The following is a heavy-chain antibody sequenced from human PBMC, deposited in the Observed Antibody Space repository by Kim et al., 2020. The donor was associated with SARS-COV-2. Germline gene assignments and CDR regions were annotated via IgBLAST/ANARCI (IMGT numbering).Heavy chain of an antibody. V-gene: IGHV3-23*01. Sequence: GGSLRLSCAASGFTFSSYAMSWVPQAPGKGLEWVSAISGSGGSTYHADSVKGRFTISRDNSKNTLYLQMNSLRAEDTAVYYCAKRGYGDSTLYYYGMDVWGQGTTVTVSS. CDR2: ISGSGGST. D-gene: IGHD4-17*01. CDR1: GFTFSSYA. CDR3: AKRGYGDSTLYYYGMDV. J-gene: IGHJ6*02.